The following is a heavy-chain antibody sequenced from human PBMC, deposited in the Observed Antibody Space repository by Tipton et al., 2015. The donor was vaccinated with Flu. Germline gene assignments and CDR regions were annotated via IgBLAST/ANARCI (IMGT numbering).Heavy chain of an antibody. J-gene: IGHJ3*02. Sequence: TLSLTCTVSGGSISSSSYYWGWIRQPPGKGLEWIGSIYYSGSTYYNPSLKSRVTISVDTSKNQFSLKLSSVTAADTAVYYCARHGRVACGGDCFYDAFDIWGQGTMVTVSS. CDR3: ARHGRVACGGDCFYDAFDI. D-gene: IGHD2-21*01. CDR1: GGSISSSSYY. V-gene: IGHV4-39*01. CDR2: IYYSGST.